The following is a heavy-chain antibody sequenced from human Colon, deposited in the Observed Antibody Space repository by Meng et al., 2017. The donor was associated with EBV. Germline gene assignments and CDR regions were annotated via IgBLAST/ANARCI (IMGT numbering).Heavy chain of an antibody. Sequence: QVQLVQSGAEVKKPGASVRASCKASGYTFTSFGISWVRQAPGQGLEWIGWVSPYNANTDYAEKIRDRVTMTTDTSTTTAYMELRSLTSDDTAVYYCARDRGSLQWLEPIDLWGQGTLVTVSS. J-gene: IGHJ4*02. CDR1: GYTFTSFG. V-gene: IGHV1-18*01. CDR2: VSPYNANT. D-gene: IGHD6-19*01. CDR3: ARDRGSLQWLEPIDL.